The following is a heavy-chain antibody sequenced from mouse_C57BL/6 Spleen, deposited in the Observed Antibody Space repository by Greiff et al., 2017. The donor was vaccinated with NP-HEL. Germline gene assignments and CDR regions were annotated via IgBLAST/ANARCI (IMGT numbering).Heavy chain of an antibody. CDR2: IDPSDSYT. V-gene: IGHV1-50*01. D-gene: IGHD1-1*01. CDR1: GYTFTSYW. Sequence: QVQLQQPGAELVKPGASVKLSCKASGYTFTSYWMQWVKQRPGQGLEWIGEIDPSDSYTNYNQKFKGKATLTVDTSSSTAYMQLSSLTSEDSAVYYCARRYYGSSRAMDYWGQGTSVTVSS. CDR3: ARRYYGSSRAMDY. J-gene: IGHJ4*01.